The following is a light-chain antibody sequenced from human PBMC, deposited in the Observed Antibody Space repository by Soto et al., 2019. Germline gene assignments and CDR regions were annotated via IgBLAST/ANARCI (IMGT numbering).Light chain of an antibody. CDR1: PSVTNF. CDR3: QPYNNWPLT. V-gene: IGKV3D-15*01. Sequence: PGEKATLSCRASPSVTNFLAWYQQKPGQAPRLLIYGAFNRATGIPARFSGSRSGAEFTLTINSLQSEDFAVYYCQPYNNWPLTFGGGTKVDI. J-gene: IGKJ4*01. CDR2: GAF.